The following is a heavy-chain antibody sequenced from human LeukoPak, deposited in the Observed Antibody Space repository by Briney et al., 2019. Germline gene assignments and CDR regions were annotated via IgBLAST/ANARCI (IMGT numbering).Heavy chain of an antibody. V-gene: IGHV4-4*07. Sequence: PSETLSLTCTVFGGSISSYYWSWIRQPAGKGLEWIGRIYSSGSTNYNPSLKTRVTMSVDTSKNQFSLNLTSVTAADTAVYYCARTSARGAQFDYWGQGTLVTVSS. J-gene: IGHJ4*02. CDR2: IYSSGST. D-gene: IGHD3-10*01. CDR3: ARTSARGAQFDY. CDR1: GGSISSYY.